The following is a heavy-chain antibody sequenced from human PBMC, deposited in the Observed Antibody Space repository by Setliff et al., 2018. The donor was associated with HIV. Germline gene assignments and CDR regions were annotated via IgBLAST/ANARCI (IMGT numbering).Heavy chain of an antibody. CDR2: VNPDGSEA. D-gene: IGHD3-10*01. V-gene: IGHV3-7*01. CDR1: GFTFSKYW. CDR3: ADPPSGF. Sequence: PGGSLRLFCAASGFTFSKYWMSWVRQAPGKGLEWVASVNPDGSEASSVGSMKGRFTVSRDNAKNSLSLQMNSLRVEDTAIYYCADPPSGFWGQGTLVTVSS. J-gene: IGHJ4*02.